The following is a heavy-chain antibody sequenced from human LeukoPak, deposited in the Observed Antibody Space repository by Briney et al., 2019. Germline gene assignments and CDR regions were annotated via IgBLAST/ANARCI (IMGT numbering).Heavy chain of an antibody. J-gene: IGHJ5*02. V-gene: IGHV1-69*01. Sequence: SVKVSCKASGGTFSSYAISWVRQAPGQGLEWRGGIIPIFVTANSAQKFQGRGPTTADASTSTAYMELSSLRSEDTAVYYCARGSGYCSGGSCRNWFDPWGQGTLVTVSS. D-gene: IGHD2-15*01. CDR1: GGTFSSYA. CDR2: IIPIFVTA. CDR3: ARGSGYCSGGSCRNWFDP.